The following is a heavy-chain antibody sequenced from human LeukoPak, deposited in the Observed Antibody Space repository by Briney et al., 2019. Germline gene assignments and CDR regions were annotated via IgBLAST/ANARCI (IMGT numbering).Heavy chain of an antibody. Sequence: SVKVSCKASGGTFSCYAISWVRQAPGQGLEWMGRIIPIFGTANYAQKFQGRVTITTDESTSTAYMELSSLRSEDTAVYYCARGPWELLYHFDYWGQGTLVTVSS. J-gene: IGHJ4*02. D-gene: IGHD1-26*01. CDR2: IIPIFGTA. CDR1: GGTFSCYA. V-gene: IGHV1-69*05. CDR3: ARGPWELLYHFDY.